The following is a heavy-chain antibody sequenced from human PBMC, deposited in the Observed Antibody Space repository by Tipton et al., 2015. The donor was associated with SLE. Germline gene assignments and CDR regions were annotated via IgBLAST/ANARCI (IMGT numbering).Heavy chain of an antibody. CDR1: GFSISNYW. V-gene: IGHV3-74*01. CDR2: IYHDGGYT. D-gene: IGHD2-21*01. CDR3: ARLKFPEADY. J-gene: IGHJ4*02. Sequence: SLRLSCVASGFSISNYWIHWVRQVPGKGLVWVSNIYHDGGYTNYADSVKGRFTISRDNAKNTVYLQMNSLRFEDTAVYYCARLKFPEADYWGQGTLVTVSS.